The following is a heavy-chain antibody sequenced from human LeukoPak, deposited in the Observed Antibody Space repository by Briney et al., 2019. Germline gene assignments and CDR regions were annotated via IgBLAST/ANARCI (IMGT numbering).Heavy chain of an antibody. J-gene: IGHJ5*02. Sequence: GASVKVSCKASGYTFTSYGISWVRQAPGQGLEWMGWISAYNGNTNYAQKLQGRVTMTTDTSTSTAYMELRSLRSDDTAVYYCARVSSSSWSNWFDPWGQGTLVTVSS. CDR3: ARVSSSSWSNWFDP. CDR2: ISAYNGNT. D-gene: IGHD6-13*01. CDR1: GYTFTSYG. V-gene: IGHV1-18*01.